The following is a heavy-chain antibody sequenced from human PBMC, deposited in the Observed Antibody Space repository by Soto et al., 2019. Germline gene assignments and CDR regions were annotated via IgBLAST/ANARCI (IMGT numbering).Heavy chain of an antibody. J-gene: IGHJ5*02. CDR1: GYTFTSYG. CDR2: ISAYNGNR. CDR3: ARADMSLVWFDP. Sequence: QVQLVQSGAEVKKPGASVKVSCKASGYTFTSYGISWVRQAPGQGLEWMGWISAYNGNRNYAQKLQGRVTMTTDTSTSTAHMELRSVGADDTAVYYCARADMSLVWFDPWGQGTLVTVSS. V-gene: IGHV1-18*01. D-gene: IGHD2-15*01.